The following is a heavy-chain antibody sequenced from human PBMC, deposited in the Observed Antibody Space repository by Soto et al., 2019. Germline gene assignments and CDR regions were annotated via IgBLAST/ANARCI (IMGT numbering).Heavy chain of an antibody. J-gene: IGHJ4*02. CDR3: ARDGIIYYDFWSGTDY. D-gene: IGHD3-3*01. CDR2: ISSSSSYI. V-gene: IGHV3-21*01. Sequence: GGSLRLSCAASGFTFSSYSMNWVRQAPGKGLEWVSSISSSSSYIYYADSVKGRFTISRDNAKNSLYLQMNSLRAEDTAVYYCARDGIIYYDFWSGTDYWGQGTLVTVSS. CDR1: GFTFSSYS.